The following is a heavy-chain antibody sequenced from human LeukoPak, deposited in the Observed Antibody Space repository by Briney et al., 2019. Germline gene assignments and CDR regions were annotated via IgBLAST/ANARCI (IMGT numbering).Heavy chain of an antibody. CDR1: GASIRNYY. D-gene: IGHD6-13*01. CDR2: IYYSGST. V-gene: IGHV4-59*08. J-gene: IGHJ5*02. Sequence: SETLCLTCTVSGASIRNYYWSWIRQSPGKGLEWIGHIYYSGSTNYDPSLESRVAMSVDTSKNPFSLRLSSVTAADTAIYYCARRYSSSWYVGFFDPWGQGTLVTVSS. CDR3: ARRYSSSWYVGFFDP.